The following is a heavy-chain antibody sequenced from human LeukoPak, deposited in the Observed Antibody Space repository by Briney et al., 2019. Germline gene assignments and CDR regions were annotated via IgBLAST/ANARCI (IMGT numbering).Heavy chain of an antibody. CDR3: ARGLMVRGVIITGGWFDP. J-gene: IGHJ5*02. Sequence: SETLSLTCTVSGGSISSGDYYWSWIRQPPGKGLEWIGYIYYSGSTYYNPSLKSRVTISVDTSKNQFSLKLSSVTAADTAVYYCARGLMVRGVIITGGWFDPWGQGTLVTVSS. D-gene: IGHD3-10*01. CDR2: IYYSGST. CDR1: GGSISSGDYY. V-gene: IGHV4-30-4*01.